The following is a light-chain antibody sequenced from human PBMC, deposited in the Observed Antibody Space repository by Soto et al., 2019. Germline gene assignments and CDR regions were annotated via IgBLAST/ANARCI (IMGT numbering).Light chain of an antibody. J-gene: IGKJ2*01. CDR1: QSVSSN. CDR2: GAS. Sequence: EIVMTQSPATLSVSPGERATLSCRASQSVSSNLAWYQQKPGQAPRLLIYGASTRATGIPARFSGSGSGTEFTLTISRLEPEYVAVYYCQHDGWAFGQGTKLEIK. V-gene: IGKV3-15*01. CDR3: QHDGWA.